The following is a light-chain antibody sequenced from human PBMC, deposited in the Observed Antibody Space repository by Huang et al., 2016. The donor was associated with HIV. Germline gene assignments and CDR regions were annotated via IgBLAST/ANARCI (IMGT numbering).Light chain of an antibody. CDR2: DAS. CDR1: QDISNY. V-gene: IGKV1-33*01. CDR3: QRYFDFLFS. J-gene: IGKJ3*01. Sequence: DIQMTQSPSSLSASVGDRVSITCQASQDISNYLHWYQQKPGKAPKLLIYDASNLETGVPSRFSGSGSGTNFTVTITSLQPEDIATYYCQRYFDFLFSFGPGTKVDVK.